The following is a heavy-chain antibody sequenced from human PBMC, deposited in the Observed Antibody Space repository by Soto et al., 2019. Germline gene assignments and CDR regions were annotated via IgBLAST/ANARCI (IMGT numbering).Heavy chain of an antibody. CDR2: ISSNSNYI. CDR1: GFTFTRYS. V-gene: IGHV3-21*06. CDR3: ARESEDLTSNFDY. J-gene: IGHJ4*02. Sequence: EVQLVESGGGLVKPGGSLRLSCAASGFTFTRYSMNWVRQAPGKGLEWVSSISSNSNYIYYGDSMKGRFTISRDNTKNSLYLEMNSLRAEDTAVYSCARESEDLTSNFDYWGQGTLVTVSS.